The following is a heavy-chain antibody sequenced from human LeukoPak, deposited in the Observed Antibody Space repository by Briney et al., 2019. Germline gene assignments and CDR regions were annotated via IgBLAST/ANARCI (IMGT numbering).Heavy chain of an antibody. Sequence: SETLSLTCTVSGGSISSSSYYWGWIRQPPGKGLEWIGGIYYSGSTYYNPSLKSRVTISVDTSKNQFSLKLSSVTAADTAVYYCARNSVAYPNCFDPWGQGTLVTVSS. D-gene: IGHD6-19*01. CDR2: IYYSGST. CDR3: ARNSVAYPNCFDP. J-gene: IGHJ5*02. V-gene: IGHV4-39*01. CDR1: GGSISSSSYY.